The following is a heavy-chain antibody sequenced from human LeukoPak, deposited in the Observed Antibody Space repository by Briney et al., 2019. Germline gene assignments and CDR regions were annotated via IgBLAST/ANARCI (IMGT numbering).Heavy chain of an antibody. Sequence: ASVKVSCKVSGYTFTDYYMHWVQQAPGKGLEWMGLVDPEDGETIYAEKFQGRVTITADTSTDTAYMELSSLRSEDTAVYYCARVDYTNWYSFDYWGQGTLVTVSS. CDR3: ARVDYTNWYSFDY. J-gene: IGHJ4*02. CDR2: VDPEDGET. CDR1: GYTFTDYY. D-gene: IGHD1-1*01. V-gene: IGHV1-69-2*01.